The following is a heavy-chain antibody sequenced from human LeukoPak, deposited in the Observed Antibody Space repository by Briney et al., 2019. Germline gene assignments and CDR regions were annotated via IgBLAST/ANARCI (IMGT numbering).Heavy chain of an antibody. CDR1: GFTFSSYG. CDR3: ARDRYYDILTGYTNYYYFDY. Sequence: GRSLRLSCAASGFTFSSYGMHWVRQAPGQGLEWMGWISAYNGNTNYAQNLQGRVTMTIDTSTSTAYMELRSLRSDDTAVYYCARDRYYDILTGYTNYYYFDYWGQGTLVTVSS. V-gene: IGHV1-18*01. J-gene: IGHJ4*02. CDR2: ISAYNGNT. D-gene: IGHD3-9*01.